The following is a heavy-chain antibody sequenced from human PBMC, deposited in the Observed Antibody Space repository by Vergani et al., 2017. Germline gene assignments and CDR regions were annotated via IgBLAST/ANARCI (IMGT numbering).Heavy chain of an antibody. CDR1: GYSFTSYW. Sequence: EVQLVQSGAEVKKPGESLRISCKGSGYSFTSYWISWVRQMPGKGLEWMGRIDPSDSYTNYSPSFQGRVTISADKSISTAYLQWSSLKASDTAMYYCARLGWWDDLGWYFELWGRGTLVTVSS. V-gene: IGHV5-10-1*03. CDR2: IDPSDSYT. CDR3: ARLGWWDDLGWYFEL. J-gene: IGHJ2*01. D-gene: IGHD1-26*01.